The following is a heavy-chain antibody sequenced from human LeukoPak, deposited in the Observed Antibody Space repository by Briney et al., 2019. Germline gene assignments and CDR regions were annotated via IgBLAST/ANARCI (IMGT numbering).Heavy chain of an antibody. CDR2: IIPIFGTA. CDR3: AREAGGKYSSGWHYFDY. CDR1: GGTFSSYA. V-gene: IGHV1-69*06. Sequence: SVKVSCKASGGTFSSYAISWVRQAPGQGLEWMGGIIPIFGTANYAQKSQGRVTITADKSTSTAYMELSSLRSEDTAVYYCAREAGGKYSSGWHYFDYWGQGTLVTVSS. J-gene: IGHJ4*02. D-gene: IGHD6-19*01.